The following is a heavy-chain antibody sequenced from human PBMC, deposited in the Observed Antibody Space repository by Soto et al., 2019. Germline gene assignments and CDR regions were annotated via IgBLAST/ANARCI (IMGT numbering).Heavy chain of an antibody. V-gene: IGHV3-74*01. J-gene: IGHJ4*02. Sequence: EVQVVEAGGGLVQPGGSLRRSCAASGFTFSNYWMHWVRQTPGKGLLWVSRIDSRGSGTSYADSVKGRFTISRDNANNVLYLQMSRLRADDTAIYYCARGEEVARWSIAFWGPGTLVTVSS. CDR3: ARGEEVARWSIAF. CDR1: GFTFSNYW. CDR2: IDSRGSGT. D-gene: IGHD2-15*01.